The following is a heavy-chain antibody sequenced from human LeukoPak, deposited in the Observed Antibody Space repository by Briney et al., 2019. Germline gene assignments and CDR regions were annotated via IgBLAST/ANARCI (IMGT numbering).Heavy chain of an antibody. J-gene: IGHJ5*02. CDR2: IYTSGST. D-gene: IGHD2-15*01. Sequence: SETLSLTCTVSGVSISGYFWNWVRQPAGKGLEWVGRIYTSGSTTYNPSLKSRVTMSVDTANNQLSLKLSPVTAADTAVYYCARVMVVATTFAWLDHWGQGTLVTVSS. CDR1: GVSISGYF. CDR3: ARVMVVATTFAWLDH. V-gene: IGHV4-4*07.